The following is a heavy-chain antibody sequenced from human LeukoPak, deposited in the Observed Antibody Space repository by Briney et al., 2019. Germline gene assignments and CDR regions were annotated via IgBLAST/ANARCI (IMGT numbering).Heavy chain of an antibody. V-gene: IGHV4-59*01. J-gene: IGHJ4*02. CDR1: GGSISSYY. D-gene: IGHD6-13*01. CDR2: IYYSGST. Sequence: SETLSLTCTVSGGSISSYYWSWIRQPPGKGLEWIGYIYYSGSTNYNPSLKSRVTISVDTSKNQFSLKVSTATAVDTAVYYCARSSTSSWSYDYWGQGTLVTVSS. CDR3: ARSSTSSWSYDY.